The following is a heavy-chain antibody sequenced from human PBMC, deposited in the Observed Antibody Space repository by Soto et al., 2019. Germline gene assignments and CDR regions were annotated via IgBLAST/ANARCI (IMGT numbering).Heavy chain of an antibody. CDR1: GGSISSGDYY. CDR3: ARDQGIAVAVFDY. Sequence: SETLSLTCTVSGGSISSGDYYWSWIRQPPGKGLEWIGYIYYSGSTNYNPSLKSRVTISVDTSKNQFSLKLSSVTAADTAVYYCARDQGIAVAVFDYWGQGTLVTVSS. D-gene: IGHD6-19*01. V-gene: IGHV4-30-4*01. J-gene: IGHJ4*02. CDR2: IYYSGST.